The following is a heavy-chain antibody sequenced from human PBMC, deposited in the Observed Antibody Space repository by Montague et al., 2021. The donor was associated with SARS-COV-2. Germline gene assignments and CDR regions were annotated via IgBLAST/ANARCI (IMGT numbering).Heavy chain of an antibody. Sequence: SETLSLTCTVSCDSISTGKYFWTWIRQPPGKGLEWIGYIFYTGSANSNPSLKSRVTISVDTSNNQFSLQLKSMSAADTAVYYCARVGNYLGVYWGQGILVTVSS. CDR2: IFYTGSA. J-gene: IGHJ4*02. D-gene: IGHD3-10*01. V-gene: IGHV4-61*01. CDR1: CDSISTGKYF. CDR3: ARVGNYLGVY.